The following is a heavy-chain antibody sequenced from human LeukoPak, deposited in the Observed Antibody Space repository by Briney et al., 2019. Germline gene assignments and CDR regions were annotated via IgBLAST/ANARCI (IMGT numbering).Heavy chain of an antibody. V-gene: IGHV3-48*01. CDR3: ARDRGLHFDY. CDR2: ISRSSSTI. Sequence: PGGSLRLSCAASGFIFSDHYMNWVRQAPGKGLEWVSYISRSSSTIYYADSVKGRFTISRDNDKNSLYLQMNSLRAEDTAVYYCARDRGLHFDYWGQGTLVTVSS. CDR1: GFIFSDHY. D-gene: IGHD3-16*01. J-gene: IGHJ4*02.